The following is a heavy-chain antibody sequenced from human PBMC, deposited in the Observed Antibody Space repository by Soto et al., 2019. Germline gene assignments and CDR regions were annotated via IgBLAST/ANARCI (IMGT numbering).Heavy chain of an antibody. J-gene: IGHJ3*02. Sequence: GGSLRLSCAASGFTFSSYSMNWVRQAPGKGLEWVSYISSSSSTIYYADSVKGRFTISRDNAKNSLYLQMNSLRDEDTAVYYCARDHPVRDYVWGSYRTDAFDIWGQGTMVTVSS. CDR3: ARDHPVRDYVWGSYRTDAFDI. CDR2: ISSSSSTI. V-gene: IGHV3-48*02. D-gene: IGHD3-16*02. CDR1: GFTFSSYS.